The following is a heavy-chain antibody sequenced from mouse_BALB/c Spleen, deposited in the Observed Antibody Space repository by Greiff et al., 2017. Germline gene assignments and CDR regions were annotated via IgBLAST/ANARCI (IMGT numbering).Heavy chain of an antibody. CDR2: ISSGSSTI. CDR1: GFTFSSFG. V-gene: IGHV5-17*02. D-gene: IGHD2-12*01. J-gene: IGHJ2*01. Sequence: VQLKESGGGLVQPGGSRKLSCAASGFTFSSFGMHWVRQAPEKGLEWVAYISSGSSTIYYEDTVKGRFTISRDNPKNTLFLQMTSLRSEDTAMYYCARFSYYSHFDYWGQGTTLTVSS. CDR3: ARFSYYSHFDY.